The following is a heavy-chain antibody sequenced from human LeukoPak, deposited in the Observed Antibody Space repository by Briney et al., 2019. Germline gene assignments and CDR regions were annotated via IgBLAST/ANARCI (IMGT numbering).Heavy chain of an antibody. CDR2: IYTSGST. V-gene: IGHV4-4*07. D-gene: IGHD3-3*01. Sequence: SETLSLTCTVSGGSISSYYWSWIRQPAGKGLEWIGRIYTSGSTNYNPSLKSRVTMLVDTSKNQFSLKLSSVTAADTAVYYCARDIPMGYYDFWSGQPPPDAFDIWGQGTMVTVSS. CDR3: ARDIPMGYYDFWSGQPPPDAFDI. J-gene: IGHJ3*02. CDR1: GGSISSYY.